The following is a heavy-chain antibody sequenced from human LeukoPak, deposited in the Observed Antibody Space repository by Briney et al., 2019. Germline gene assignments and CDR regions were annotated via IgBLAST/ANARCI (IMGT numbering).Heavy chain of an antibody. V-gene: IGHV1-2*06. Sequence: WASVRVSCKASGYTFTGYFMNWVRQAPGQGREWMGRINPNNGGTNYAQNFQVRVTMTRDTSISTAYMELSSLRSEDTAVYYCARVGDGLNDAFDIWGQGTMVTVSS. J-gene: IGHJ3*02. D-gene: IGHD5-24*01. CDR2: INPNNGGT. CDR1: GYTFTGYF. CDR3: ARVGDGLNDAFDI.